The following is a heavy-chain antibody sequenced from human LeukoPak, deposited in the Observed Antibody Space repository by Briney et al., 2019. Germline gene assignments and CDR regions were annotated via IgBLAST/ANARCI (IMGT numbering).Heavy chain of an antibody. V-gene: IGHV1-18*04. CDR1: GYTVTRYG. J-gene: IGHJ5*02. CDR2: LSAYNGNT. D-gene: IGHD2-2*01. CDR3: ARDTEDIVVVPAAVNWFDP. Sequence: ASVKVSCKASGYTVTRYGISWVRQAPGQGLEWMGWLSAYNGNTNYAQKLQGRVTMTTDTSTSTAYVELRSLRSDDTAVYYCARDTEDIVVVPAAVNWFDPWGQGTLVTVSS.